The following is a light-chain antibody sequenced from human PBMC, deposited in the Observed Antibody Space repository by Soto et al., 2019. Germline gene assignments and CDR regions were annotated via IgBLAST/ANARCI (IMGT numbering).Light chain of an antibody. Sequence: DIQLTHSPSTLSAAVGDNDTTPCRASQNIRNLLAWYQQKPGKAPKPLIYDASTLKTGVPSRFSGSGSGSEFNFTITGLQPDDFATYFCQQYNTYATFGQGTRLEIK. J-gene: IGKJ5*01. V-gene: IGKV1-5*01. CDR1: QNIRNL. CDR2: DAS. CDR3: QQYNTYAT.